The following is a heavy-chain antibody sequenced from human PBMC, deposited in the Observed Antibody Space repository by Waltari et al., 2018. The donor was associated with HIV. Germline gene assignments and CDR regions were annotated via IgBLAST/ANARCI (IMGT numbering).Heavy chain of an antibody. CDR3: ARLRVGYYFDY. V-gene: IGHV3-7*01. D-gene: IGHD2-15*01. CDR2: IKQDGSEK. J-gene: IGHJ4*02. Sequence: EVQLVESGGGLVQPGGSLRLSCAASGFTFSSYWMSWVRQAPGKGLECLANIKQDGSEKSYVDSVKGRFTISRDNAKNSLYLQMNNLRAEDTAVYYCARLRVGYYFDYWGQGTLVTFSS. CDR1: GFTFSSYW.